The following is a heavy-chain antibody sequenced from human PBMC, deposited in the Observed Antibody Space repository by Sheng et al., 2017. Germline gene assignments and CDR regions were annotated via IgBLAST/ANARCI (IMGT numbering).Heavy chain of an antibody. CDR2: IIPIFGTA. Sequence: QVQLVQSGAEVKKPGSSVKVSCKASGGTFSSYAISWVRQAPGQGLEWMGGIIPIFGTANYAQKFQGRVTITTDESTSTAYMELSSLRSEDTAVYYCARARFGSYYYDSSGYYNWGQGTLVTVSS. D-gene: IGHD3-22*01. CDR1: GGTFSSYA. V-gene: IGHV1-69*05. J-gene: IGHJ4*02. CDR3: ARARFGSYYYDSSGYYN.